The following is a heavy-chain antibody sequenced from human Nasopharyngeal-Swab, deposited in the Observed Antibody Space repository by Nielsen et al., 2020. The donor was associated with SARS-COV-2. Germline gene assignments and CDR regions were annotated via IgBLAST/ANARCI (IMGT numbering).Heavy chain of an antibody. CDR2: VSPDGTST. CDR1: GFTFSNYW. J-gene: IGHJ4*02. CDR3: VKHQGSSSDQ. Sequence: GESLKISCAASGFTFSNYWMHWVRQAPGKGLVWVSRVSPDGTSTTYADSVKGRFTVSRDNAKNTLYLQMNSLRVEDTAVYYCVKHQGSSSDQWGQGTLVTVSS. V-gene: IGHV3-74*03.